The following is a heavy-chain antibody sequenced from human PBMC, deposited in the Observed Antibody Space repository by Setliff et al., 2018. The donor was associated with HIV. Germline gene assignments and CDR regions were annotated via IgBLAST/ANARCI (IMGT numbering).Heavy chain of an antibody. Sequence: SETLSLTCAVYGGSFSGYYWSWIRQPPGKGLEWIGEINHSGSTNYNPSLKSRVTISIDMSKKRFSLKLTSVTAADTAVYYCTRGKSMPTLVTWGLGTLVTVSS. CDR2: INHSGST. CDR3: TRGKSMPTLVT. D-gene: IGHD2-2*01. J-gene: IGHJ4*02. V-gene: IGHV4-34*01. CDR1: GGSFSGYY.